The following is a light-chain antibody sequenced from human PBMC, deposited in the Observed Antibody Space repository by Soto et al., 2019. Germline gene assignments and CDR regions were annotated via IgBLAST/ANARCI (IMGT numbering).Light chain of an antibody. CDR2: EVS. J-gene: IGLJ2*01. CDR3: SSYLNSNTLL. Sequence: QSALTQPASVSGSPGQSITISCSGTSSAYNYVSWYQQHPGKAPKLMIYEVSNRPSGVSNRFSGSKSGNTASLTISGLQAEDEADYYCSSYLNSNTLLFGGGTKLTVL. CDR1: SSAYNY. V-gene: IGLV2-14*01.